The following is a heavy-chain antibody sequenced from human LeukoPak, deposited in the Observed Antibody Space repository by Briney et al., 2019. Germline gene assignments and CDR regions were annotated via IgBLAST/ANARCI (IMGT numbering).Heavy chain of an antibody. J-gene: IGHJ5*02. CDR2: INPNSGGT. CDR3: ARADGSGIGDWFDP. Sequence: ASVKVSRKASGYTFTSYGISWVRQAPGQGLEWMGWINPNSGGTNYAQKFQGRVTMTRDTSISTAYMELSRLRSDDTAVYYCARADGSGIGDWFDPWGQGTLVTVSS. CDR1: GYTFTSYG. D-gene: IGHD3-10*01. V-gene: IGHV1-2*02.